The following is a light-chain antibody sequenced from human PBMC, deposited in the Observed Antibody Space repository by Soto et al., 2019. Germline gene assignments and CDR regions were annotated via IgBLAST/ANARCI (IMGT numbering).Light chain of an antibody. CDR3: SSYTSSSTLYV. CDR1: SSDVGGYNY. J-gene: IGLJ1*01. V-gene: IGLV2-14*01. Sequence: QSALTQPASVSGSPGQSITISCTGTSSDVGGYNYVYWYQQHPGKAPKLMIYDVTNRPSGVSNRFSGSKSANTASLTISGLQAGDEADYYCSSYTSSSTLYVFGTGTKVTVL. CDR2: DVT.